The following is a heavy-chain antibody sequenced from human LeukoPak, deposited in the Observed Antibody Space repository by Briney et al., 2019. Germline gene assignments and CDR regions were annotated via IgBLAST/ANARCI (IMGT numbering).Heavy chain of an antibody. V-gene: IGHV4-39*07. Sequence: SETLSLTCTVSGGSLRISSYYWGWIRQPPGKGLEWIVSMYYSGSTYYNPSPKSRVSISVDTSKNQFSLNWNCVTAADTAMYHCARVLGRHAFDIWGQGTMVTVSS. CDR2: MYYSGST. D-gene: IGHD3-16*01. J-gene: IGHJ3*02. CDR1: GGSLRISSYY. CDR3: ARVLGRHAFDI.